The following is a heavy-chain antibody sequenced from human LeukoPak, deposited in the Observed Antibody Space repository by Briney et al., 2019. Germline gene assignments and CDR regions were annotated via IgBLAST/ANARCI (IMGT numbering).Heavy chain of an antibody. J-gene: IGHJ4*02. Sequence: PGGSLRLSCAASGFTFSSYAMSWVRQAPGKGLEWVSAISGSGGSTYYADSVKGRFTISRDNSKNTLYLQMNSLRAEDTAVYYCAKDQDFLGLVIGDYWGQGTLVTVSS. CDR1: GFTFSSYA. CDR2: ISGSGGST. CDR3: AKDQDFLGLVIGDY. V-gene: IGHV3-23*01. D-gene: IGHD3/OR15-3a*01.